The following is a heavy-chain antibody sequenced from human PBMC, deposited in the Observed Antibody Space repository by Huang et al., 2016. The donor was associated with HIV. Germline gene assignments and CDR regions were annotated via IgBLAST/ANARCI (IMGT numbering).Heavy chain of an antibody. CDR1: GYSFSSYW. J-gene: IGHJ4*02. Sequence: VQLVQSGAEVKKPGESLKISCKGSGYSFSSYWIAWVRQMPGKGLEWIGIICPDDADTTYSPSFEGQVTISADKSIGTAYLQWSSLKASDTAMYYCARRFSSSSGYFDYWDQGSLVTVSS. D-gene: IGHD6-6*01. V-gene: IGHV5-51*01. CDR3: ARRFSSSSGYFDY. CDR2: ICPDDADT.